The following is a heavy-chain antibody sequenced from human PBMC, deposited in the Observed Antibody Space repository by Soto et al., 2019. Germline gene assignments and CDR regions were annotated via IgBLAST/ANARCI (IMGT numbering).Heavy chain of an antibody. V-gene: IGHV3-72*01. CDR1: GFSLSDHF. CDR3: ARDPLVTAGGPFDY. J-gene: IGHJ4*02. Sequence: GGSLRLSCVATGFSLSDHFMDWVRQAPGKGLEWVGRIKNDPKSYITDYAESVKGRFTISRDDSKNSLFLQMNSLRAEDTAVYYCARDPLVTAGGPFDYWGQGTLVTVSS. CDR2: IKNDPKSYIT. D-gene: IGHD2-21*01.